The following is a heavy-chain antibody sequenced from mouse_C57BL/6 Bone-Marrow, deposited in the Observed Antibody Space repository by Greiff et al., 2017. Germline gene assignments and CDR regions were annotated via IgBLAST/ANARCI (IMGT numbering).Heavy chain of an antibody. J-gene: IGHJ1*03. Sequence: QVQLKQPGAELVKPGASVKLSCKASGYTFTSYWMHWVKQRPGQGLEWIGMIHPNSGSTNYNEKFKSKATLTVDKSSSTAYMQLSSLTSEDSAVYYCARGGYGSYWYFDVWGTGTTVTVSS. V-gene: IGHV1-64*01. CDR3: ARGGYGSYWYFDV. D-gene: IGHD1-1*01. CDR2: IHPNSGST. CDR1: GYTFTSYW.